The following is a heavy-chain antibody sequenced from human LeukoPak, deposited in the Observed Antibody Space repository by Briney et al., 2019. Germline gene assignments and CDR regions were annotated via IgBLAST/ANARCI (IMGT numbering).Heavy chain of an antibody. Sequence: SQTLSLTCTVSGVSISTGGFYWTWIRQHPGKGPEWIGYIYYSGNTHYNPSLKSRLTISIDTSKNQFSLKLNSVTAADTAVYCCARWEWVDVNRGSSRGFDIWGQGTMVTVSS. J-gene: IGHJ3*02. V-gene: IGHV4-31*03. CDR2: IYYSGNT. D-gene: IGHD3-3*01. CDR1: GVSISTGGFY. CDR3: ARWEWVDVNRGSSRGFDI.